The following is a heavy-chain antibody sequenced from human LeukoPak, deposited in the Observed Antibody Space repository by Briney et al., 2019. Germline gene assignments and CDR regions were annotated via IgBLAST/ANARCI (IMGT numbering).Heavy chain of an antibody. D-gene: IGHD3-22*01. J-gene: IGHJ4*02. V-gene: IGHV4-59*01. CDR2: IYHSGST. Sequence: SETLSLTCSVSGGFNTHYYWTWIRQPPGKELEWIGYIYHSGSTKYNPSLKSRVTISVDTSKNHFSLKLSSVTAADTAVYYCARGQWLPVFDFWGRGTLVTVSS. CDR1: GGFNTHYY. CDR3: ARGQWLPVFDF.